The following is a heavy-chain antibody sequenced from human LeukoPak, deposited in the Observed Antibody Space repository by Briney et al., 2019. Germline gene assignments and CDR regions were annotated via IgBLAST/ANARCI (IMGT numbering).Heavy chain of an antibody. V-gene: IGHV3-64*01. CDR3: ARGYDFWSGYYHFDY. CDR2: ISSNGGST. Sequence: GGSLRLSCAASGFTFSSYPMHWVRQAPGKGLEYVSAISSNGGSTYYANSVKGRFTISRDNSKNTLYLQMGSLRAEDMAVYYCARGYDFWSGYYHFDYWGQGTLVTVSS. J-gene: IGHJ4*02. D-gene: IGHD3-3*01. CDR1: GFTFSSYP.